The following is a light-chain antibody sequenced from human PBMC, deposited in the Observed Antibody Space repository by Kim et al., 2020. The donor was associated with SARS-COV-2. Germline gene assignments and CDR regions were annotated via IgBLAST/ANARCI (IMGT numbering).Light chain of an antibody. CDR1: TSDVGTYSL. Sequence: GQSITISCTGTTSDVGTYSLVSWYQQHPGKAPKLMIYEVVKRPSGVSNRFSGSKSGNTASLTISGLQAEDEADYHCCSYAGSRTYVFGTGTKVTVL. CDR2: EVV. CDR3: CSYAGSRTYV. V-gene: IGLV2-23*02. J-gene: IGLJ1*01.